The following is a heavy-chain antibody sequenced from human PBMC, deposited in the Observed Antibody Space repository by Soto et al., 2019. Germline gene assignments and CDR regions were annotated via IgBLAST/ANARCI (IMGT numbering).Heavy chain of an antibody. J-gene: IGHJ5*02. CDR2: IYHSGST. D-gene: IGHD3-22*01. CDR3: ARGYYYDSSGYYPLKYNWFDP. CDR1: GYSISSGYY. Sequence: SETLSLTCAVSGYSISSGYYWGWIRQPPGKGLEWIGSIYHSGSTYYNPSLKSRVTISVDTSKNQFSLKLSSVTAADTAVYYCARGYYYDSSGYYPLKYNWFDPWGQGTLVTVS. V-gene: IGHV4-38-2*01.